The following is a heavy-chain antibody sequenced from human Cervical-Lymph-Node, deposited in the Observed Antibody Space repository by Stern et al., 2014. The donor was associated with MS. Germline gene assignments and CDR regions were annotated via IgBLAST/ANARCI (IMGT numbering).Heavy chain of an antibody. CDR2: IDPSGGSA. V-gene: IGHV1-46*01. J-gene: IGHJ4*02. Sequence: VHLVESGAEVRKPGASVNVSCKASGYTFTNFYIHYVRQAPGQGLEWMGMIDPSGGSAYYAQKFSGRVTLTRDTSTSTVYMEMTSLRSEDTAVYYCAREKHFVVTASFGSWGQGTQVAVSS. CDR1: GYTFTNFY. D-gene: IGHD3-16*02. CDR3: AREKHFVVTASFGS.